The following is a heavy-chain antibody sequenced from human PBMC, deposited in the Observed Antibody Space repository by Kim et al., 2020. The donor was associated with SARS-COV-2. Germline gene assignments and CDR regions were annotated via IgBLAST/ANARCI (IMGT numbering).Heavy chain of an antibody. V-gene: IGHV1-69*01. J-gene: IGHJ4*02. CDR3: ASIVGATPKG. Sequence: TANYAQKFQGRVTITADESTSTAYMELSSLRSEDTAVYYCASIVGATPKGWGQGTLVTVSS. CDR2: TA. D-gene: IGHD1-26*01.